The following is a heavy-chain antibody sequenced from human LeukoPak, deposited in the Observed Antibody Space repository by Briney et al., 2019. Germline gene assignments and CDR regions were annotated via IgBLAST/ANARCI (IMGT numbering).Heavy chain of an antibody. CDR1: GITFSDYY. V-gene: IGHV3-11*01. CDR2: ISSSGSTI. J-gene: IGHJ5*02. CDR3: ASHYYGSWFDP. D-gene: IGHD3-10*01. Sequence: GGSLRLSCAASGITFSDYYMSWIRQAPGKGLEWVSYISSSGSTIYYADSVKGRFTISRDNSKNMLYLQMNSLRAEDTAVYYCASHYYGSWFDPWGQGTLVTVSS.